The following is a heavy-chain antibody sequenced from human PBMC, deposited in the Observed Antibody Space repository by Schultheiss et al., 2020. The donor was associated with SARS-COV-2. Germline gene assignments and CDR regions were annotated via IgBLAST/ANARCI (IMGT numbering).Heavy chain of an antibody. CDR2: IGTAGDP. D-gene: IGHD2-8*01. Sequence: GESLKISCAASGFTFSSYDMHWVRQATGKGLEWVSAIGTAGDPYYPGSVKGRFTISRENAKNSLYLQMNSLRAGDTAVYYCARRVTNGDFIGAFDIWGQGTMVTVSS. CDR3: ARRVTNGDFIGAFDI. J-gene: IGHJ3*02. V-gene: IGHV3-13*05. CDR1: GFTFSSYD.